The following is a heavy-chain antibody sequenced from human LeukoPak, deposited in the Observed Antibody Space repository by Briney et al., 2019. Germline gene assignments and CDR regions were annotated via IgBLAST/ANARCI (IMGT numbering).Heavy chain of an antibody. J-gene: IGHJ4*02. CDR2: IWYDGSNK. D-gene: IGHD3-22*01. V-gene: IGHV3-33*06. CDR1: GFTFSSYA. CDR3: AKDLESYYDSSGYPQALDY. Sequence: PGRSLRLSCAASGFTFSSYAMHWVRQAPGKGLEWVAFIWYDGSNKDYTDSVKGRFTISRDNAKNRLHLQMNSLRAEDTAVYYCAKDLESYYDSSGYPQALDYWGQGTLVTVSS.